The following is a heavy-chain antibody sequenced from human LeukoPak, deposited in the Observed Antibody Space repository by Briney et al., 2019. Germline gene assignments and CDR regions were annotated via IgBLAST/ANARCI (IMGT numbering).Heavy chain of an antibody. V-gene: IGHV3-23*01. J-gene: IGHJ4*02. CDR2: ISGSGGST. D-gene: IGHD6-13*01. CDR1: GFTFSSYA. CDR3: AISYSSSWYAFHFDY. Sequence: SGGYLRLYCAASGFTFSSYAMSWLRPAPGKGLEWVSAISGSGGSTYYADSVKGRFTISRDNSKNTLYLQMNSLRAKDTAVYYCAISYSSSWYAFHFDYWGQGTLVTVSS.